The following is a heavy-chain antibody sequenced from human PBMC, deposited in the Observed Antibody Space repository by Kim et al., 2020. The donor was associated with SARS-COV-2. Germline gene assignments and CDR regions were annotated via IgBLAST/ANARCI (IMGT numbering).Heavy chain of an antibody. Sequence: GGSLRLSCAASGFTFSSYAMHWVRQAPGKGLEWVAVISYDGSNKYYADSVKGRFTISRDNSKNTLYLQMNSLRAEDTAVYYCARGAAYSSGWYVGLDYWGQGTLATVSS. V-gene: IGHV3-30-3*01. J-gene: IGHJ4*02. D-gene: IGHD6-19*01. CDR3: ARGAAYSSGWYVGLDY. CDR2: ISYDGSNK. CDR1: GFTFSSYA.